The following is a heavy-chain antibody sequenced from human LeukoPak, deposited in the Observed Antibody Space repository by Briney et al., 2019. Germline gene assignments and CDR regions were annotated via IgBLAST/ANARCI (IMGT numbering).Heavy chain of an antibody. Sequence: GGSLRLSCAVSGFTFSTYWMAWVRQAPGKGLEWVANIKGDESARHQADSVKGRFTISRDNAKKSVYLQMSSLRGEDTAVYYCARDVGGSLDYWGQGTLVTVSS. CDR1: GFTFSTYW. J-gene: IGHJ4*02. CDR2: IKGDESAR. V-gene: IGHV3-7*01. CDR3: ARDVGGSLDY. D-gene: IGHD1-26*01.